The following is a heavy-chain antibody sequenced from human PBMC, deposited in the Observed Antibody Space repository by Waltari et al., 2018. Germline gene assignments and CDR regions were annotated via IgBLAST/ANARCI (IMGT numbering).Heavy chain of an antibody. D-gene: IGHD3-16*02. Sequence: EVQLLESAGGLVQPGEALRLSCAASGFPFMGFAMTWVRQAPGEVLECVASISGSGATPFYADSVKGRFTIVRDNSRDTVYLQMNSLRVDDSAVYYCAKGSRGYTNYFFDSWGQGTLVSVSS. CDR1: GFPFMGFA. CDR3: AKGSRGYTNYFFDS. CDR2: ISGSGATP. J-gene: IGHJ4*02. V-gene: IGHV3-23*01.